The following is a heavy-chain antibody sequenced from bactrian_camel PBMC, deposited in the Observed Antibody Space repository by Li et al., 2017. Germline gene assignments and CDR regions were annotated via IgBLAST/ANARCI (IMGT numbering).Heavy chain of an antibody. J-gene: IGHJ6*01. D-gene: IGHD6*01. V-gene: IGHV3S1*01. CDR3: AKGSWSVGIWYPDFAY. CDR2: IDTEDNST. Sequence: HVQLVESGGGLVQPGGSLRLSCAASGFAFSRYAMSWVRQAPGKGLEWVSAIDTEDNSTYYSDSVLGRFTISRDNAKNVLYLQLNSLKTEDTAMYHCAKGSWSVGIWYPDFAYWGQGTQVTVS. CDR1: GFAFSRYA.